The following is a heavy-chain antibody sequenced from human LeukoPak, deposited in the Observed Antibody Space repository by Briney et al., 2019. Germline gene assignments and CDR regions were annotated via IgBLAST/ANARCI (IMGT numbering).Heavy chain of an antibody. CDR2: IIIIVGSI. V-gene: IGHV3-21*01. D-gene: IGHD3-9*01. CDR1: GFTFSSYD. J-gene: IGHJ4*02. CDR3: AREKTFYNILTGYKRGGYYFDY. Sequence: GGSLRLSCAASGFTFSSYDINWVRQAPGKGLGWSSPIIIIVGSIYYADSVKGRFTISRDNAKNSLYLQMNSLRAEDTAVYYCAREKTFYNILTGYKRGGYYFDYWGQGILVTVSS.